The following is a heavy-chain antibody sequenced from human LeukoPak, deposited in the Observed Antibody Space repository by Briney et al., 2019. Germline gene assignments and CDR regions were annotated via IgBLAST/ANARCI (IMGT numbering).Heavy chain of an antibody. D-gene: IGHD2-15*01. J-gene: IGHJ6*03. CDR3: ARGRTPTNYYYYYMDV. V-gene: IGHV4-39*07. Sequence: SETLSLPCTVSGDSISSSSYYWGWIRQPPGKGLKWIGSIYHSGSTYYNPSLKSRVTISVDTSKNQFSLKLSSVTAAGTAVYYCARGRTPTNYYYYYMDVWGKGTTVTVSS. CDR1: GDSISSSSYY. CDR2: IYHSGST.